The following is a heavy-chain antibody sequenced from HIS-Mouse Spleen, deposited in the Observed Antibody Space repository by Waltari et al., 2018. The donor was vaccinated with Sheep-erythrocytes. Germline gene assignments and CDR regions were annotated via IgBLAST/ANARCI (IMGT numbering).Heavy chain of an antibody. CDR2: ISGSGGST. D-gene: IGHD6-13*01. V-gene: IGHV3-23*01. CDR3: AKLPTDSSSWYNYFDY. J-gene: IGHJ4*02. CDR1: GFTFSSYA. Sequence: EVQLLESGGGLVQPGGSLRLSCAASGFTFSSYAMSGVRQAPGKGLDWVSAISGSGGSTYYADSVKGRFTISRDNSKNTLYLQMNSLRAEDTAVYYCAKLPTDSSSWYNYFDYWGQGTLVTVSS.